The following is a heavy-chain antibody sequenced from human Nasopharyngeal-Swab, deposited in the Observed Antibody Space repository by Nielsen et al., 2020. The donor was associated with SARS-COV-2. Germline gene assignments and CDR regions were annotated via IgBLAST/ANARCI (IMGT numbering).Heavy chain of an antibody. CDR3: AIGLGPYYYYGMDV. Sequence: WIRQPPGKGLEWVAVISYDGSNKYYADSVKGRFTISRDNSKNTLYLQMNSLRAEDTAVYYCAIGLGPYYYYGMDVWGQGTTVTVSS. D-gene: IGHD3/OR15-3a*01. V-gene: IGHV3-30*03. CDR2: ISYDGSNK. J-gene: IGHJ6*02.